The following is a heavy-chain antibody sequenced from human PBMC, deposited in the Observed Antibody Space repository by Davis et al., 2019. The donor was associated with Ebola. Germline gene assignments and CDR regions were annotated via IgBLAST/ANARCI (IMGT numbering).Heavy chain of an antibody. D-gene: IGHD5-24*01. V-gene: IGHV3-48*01. CDR3: AREMATTNDAFDI. CDR1: GFTFSSYS. CDR2: ISSSGSAM. J-gene: IGHJ3*02. Sequence: GGSLRLSCAASGFTFSSYSMNWVRQAPGKELEWVSSISSSGSAMYYADSVKGRFTISRDNAKNSLYLQMNSLRVEDTAVYYCAREMATTNDAFDIWGQGTMVTVSS.